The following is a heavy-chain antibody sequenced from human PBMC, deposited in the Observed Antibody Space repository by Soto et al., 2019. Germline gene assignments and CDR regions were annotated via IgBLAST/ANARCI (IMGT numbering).Heavy chain of an antibody. CDR2: IIPIFGTA. Sequence: QVRLVQSGAEVKKPGSSVKVSCKSSGGTFSTYAISWVRQAPGQGLEWMGGIIPIFGTANYAQKFQGRVTITADESTTTAYMEVISLRSEDTAVYYCARDEMVVATGSRTWHYYYGMDVWGQGTTVTVSS. CDR1: GGTFSTYA. D-gene: IGHD2-15*01. J-gene: IGHJ6*02. V-gene: IGHV1-69*12. CDR3: ARDEMVVATGSRTWHYYYGMDV.